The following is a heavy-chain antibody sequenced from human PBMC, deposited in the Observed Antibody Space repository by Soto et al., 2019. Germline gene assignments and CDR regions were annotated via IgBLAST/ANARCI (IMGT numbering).Heavy chain of an antibody. D-gene: IGHD4-17*01. J-gene: IGHJ4*02. CDR3: ARDRMTKMTEIDY. Sequence: QGRVTMTTETSTNTVYMELRSLRSDDTAVYYCARDRMTKMTEIDYWGQGTLVTVSS. V-gene: IGHV1-18*01.